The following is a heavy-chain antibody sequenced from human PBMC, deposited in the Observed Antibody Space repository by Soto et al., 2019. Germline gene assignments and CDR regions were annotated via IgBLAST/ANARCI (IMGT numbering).Heavy chain of an antibody. CDR1: GFTFSSYG. V-gene: IGHV3-33*01. Sequence: GGSLRLSCAASGFTFSSYGMHWVRQAPGKGLEWVAVIWYDGSNKYYADSVKGRFTISRDNSKNTLYLQMNSLRAEDTAVYYCARGEKWLTYFQHWGQGTLVTVSS. CDR2: IWYDGSNK. D-gene: IGHD6-19*01. CDR3: ARGEKWLTYFQH. J-gene: IGHJ1*01.